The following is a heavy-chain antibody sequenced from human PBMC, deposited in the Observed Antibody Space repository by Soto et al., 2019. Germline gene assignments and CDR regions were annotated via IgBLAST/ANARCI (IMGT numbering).Heavy chain of an antibody. V-gene: IGHV4-59*01. Sequence: SETMYLTCTVSGDSISSYYWSWIRQPPGKGLEWIGYIYYSGSTNYNPSLKSRVTISVDTSKNQFSLKLSSVTAADTAVYYCARDLAEYYYGSGSYLSYGMDVWGQGTTVTVSS. CDR1: GDSISSYY. J-gene: IGHJ6*02. CDR2: IYYSGST. D-gene: IGHD3-10*01. CDR3: ARDLAEYYYGSGSYLSYGMDV.